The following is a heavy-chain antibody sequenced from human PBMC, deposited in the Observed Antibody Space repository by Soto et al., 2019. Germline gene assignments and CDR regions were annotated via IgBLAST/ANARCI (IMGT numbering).Heavy chain of an antibody. J-gene: IGHJ4*02. D-gene: IGHD2-21*02. CDR3: AKAFLPDCGGDCYSFDY. Sequence: QVQLVESGGGVVQPGRSLRLSCAASGFTFSSYGMHWVRQAPGKGLEWVAVISYDGSNKYYADSVKGRFTISRDNSKNTLDLQMNILSSEDTTVYYCAKAFLPDCGGDCYSFDYWGQGTMVTVSS. V-gene: IGHV3-30*18. CDR2: ISYDGSNK. CDR1: GFTFSSYG.